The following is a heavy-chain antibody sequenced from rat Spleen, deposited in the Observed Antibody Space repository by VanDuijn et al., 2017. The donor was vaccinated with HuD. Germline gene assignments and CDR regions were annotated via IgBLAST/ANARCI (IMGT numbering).Heavy chain of an antibody. Sequence: EVRLVESGGGLVQPGRSLKLSCAASGFPFSDYNMAWVRQAPKKGLEWVATITYDGSRTYYRDSVKGRFTISRDNAKSTLYLQMNSLRSEDTATYYCTRDRYYSSYIYVGDYWGQGVMVTVSS. J-gene: IGHJ2*01. CDR2: ITYDGSRT. D-gene: IGHD1-2*01. V-gene: IGHV5S10*01. CDR3: TRDRYYSSYIYVGDY. CDR1: GFPFSDYN.